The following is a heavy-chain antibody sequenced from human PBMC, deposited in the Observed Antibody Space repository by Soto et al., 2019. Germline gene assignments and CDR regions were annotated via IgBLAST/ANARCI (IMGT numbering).Heavy chain of an antibody. Sequence: PGGSLRLSCAASGFTFSSYGMHWVRQAPGKGLEWVAAICDSGGSTYYADSVKGRFTISRDNSKNTLYLQMNSLRAEDTAVYYCAKEGYYYGSGAFDIWGQGTMVTVSS. CDR3: AKEGYYYGSGAFDI. CDR1: GFTFSSYG. D-gene: IGHD3-10*01. V-gene: IGHV3-23*01. CDR2: ICDSGGST. J-gene: IGHJ3*02.